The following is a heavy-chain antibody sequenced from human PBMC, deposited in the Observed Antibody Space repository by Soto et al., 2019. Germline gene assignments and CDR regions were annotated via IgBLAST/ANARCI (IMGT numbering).Heavy chain of an antibody. Sequence: TVKVSFKASGGTFSSYAISWVRQAPGQGLDCIGGIIPIFGTANYAQKFQGRVTITADKSTSTAYMELSSLRSEDTAVYYCAGTTRGETIFGVVTTYDYCEMDVWGQGTRVTVSS. CDR3: AGTTRGETIFGVVTTYDYCEMDV. J-gene: IGHJ6*02. CDR1: GGTFSSYA. CDR2: IIPIFGTA. V-gene: IGHV1-69*06. D-gene: IGHD3-3*01.